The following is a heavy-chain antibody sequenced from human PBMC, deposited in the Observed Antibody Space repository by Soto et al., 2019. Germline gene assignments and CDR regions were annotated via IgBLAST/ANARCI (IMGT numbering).Heavy chain of an antibody. J-gene: IGHJ4*02. CDR3: ALGWGYDRTDDYYAY. CDR1: GGTFSRHA. V-gene: IGHV1-69*01. Sequence: QVQLVQSGAEVRKPGSSVKVSCKASGGTFSRHAISWVRQAPGQGLEWMGGIIPIFGTANHAQTFQGRVTIMADESTSTVYMAVSSLRSEDTAMYYCALGWGYDRTDDYYAYWCQGTLVIVSS. CDR2: IIPIFGTA. D-gene: IGHD1-26*01.